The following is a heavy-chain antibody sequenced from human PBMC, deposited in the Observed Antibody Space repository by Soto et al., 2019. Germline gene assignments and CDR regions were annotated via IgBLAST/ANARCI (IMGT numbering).Heavy chain of an antibody. CDR3: AADLGGRYYYYGMDV. CDR2: IVVGSGNT. V-gene: IGHV1-58*01. D-gene: IGHD1-26*01. J-gene: IGHJ6*02. CDR1: GFTFTSSA. Sequence: QMQLVQSGPEVKKPGTSVKVSCKASGFTFTSSAVQWVRQARGQRLEWIGWIVVGSGNTNYAQKFQERVTITRDMSTSTAYMELSSRRSEDTAVYYCAADLGGRYYYYGMDVWGQGTTVTVSS.